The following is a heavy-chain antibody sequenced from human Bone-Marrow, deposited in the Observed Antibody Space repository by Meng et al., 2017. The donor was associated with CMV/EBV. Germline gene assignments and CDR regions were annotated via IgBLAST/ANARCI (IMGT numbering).Heavy chain of an antibody. CDR3: ARAPEGHAAAGKKGRWFDP. CDR2: IIPILGIA. J-gene: IGHJ5*02. Sequence: SVKVSCKASGGTFSSYAISWVRQAPGQGLEWMGGIIPILGIANYAQKFQGRVTITADKSTSTAYMELSSLRSEDTAVYYCARAPEGHAAAGKKGRWFDPWGQGTLVTVSS. D-gene: IGHD6-13*01. V-gene: IGHV1-69*10. CDR1: GGTFSSYA.